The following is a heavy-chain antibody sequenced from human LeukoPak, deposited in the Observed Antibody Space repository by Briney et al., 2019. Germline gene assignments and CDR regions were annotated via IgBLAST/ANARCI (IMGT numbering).Heavy chain of an antibody. D-gene: IGHD3-16*01. J-gene: IGHJ3*01. CDR1: GFNFSSFV. Sequence: GRSLRLSCAASGFNFSSFVMHWVRQAPGKGLEWVAVIWYDGSNKYYADSVKGRFTISRDNSKNTLYLQMNSLRAEDTAVYSCARDYGDAFDLWGQGTMVTVSS. V-gene: IGHV3-33*01. CDR3: ARDYGDAFDL. CDR2: IWYDGSNK.